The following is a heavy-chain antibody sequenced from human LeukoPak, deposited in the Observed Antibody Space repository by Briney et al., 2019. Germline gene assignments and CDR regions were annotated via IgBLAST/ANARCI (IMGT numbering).Heavy chain of an antibody. J-gene: IGHJ4*02. CDR2: INSDGRST. CDR1: GFTFSSYW. V-gene: IGHV3-74*01. D-gene: IGHD4-23*01. CDR3: ARGGGNGGLDY. Sequence: GGSLRLSCAASGFTFSSYWVHWVRQAPGKGLVWVSRINSDGRSTTYADSVKGRFTVSRDNAKNTLYLQMNSLRAEDTAVYYCARGGGNGGLDYWGQGTLVTVSS.